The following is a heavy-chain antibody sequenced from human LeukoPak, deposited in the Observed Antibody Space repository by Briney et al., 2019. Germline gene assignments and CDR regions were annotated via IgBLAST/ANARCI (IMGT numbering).Heavy chain of an antibody. CDR1: GGSISSGGYY. Sequence: PSETLSLTCTVSGGSISSGGYYWSWIRLHPGKGLEWIGYIYYSGSTYYNPSLKSRVTISVDTSKNQFSLKLSSVTAADTAVYYCARDFVHGMDVWGQGTTVTVSS. D-gene: IGHD2-21*01. CDR2: IYYSGST. V-gene: IGHV4-31*03. J-gene: IGHJ6*02. CDR3: ARDFVHGMDV.